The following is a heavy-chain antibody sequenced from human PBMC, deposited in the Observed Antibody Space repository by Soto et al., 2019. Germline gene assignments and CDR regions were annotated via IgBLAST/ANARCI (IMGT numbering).Heavy chain of an antibody. V-gene: IGHV1-58*01. CDR3: ARDNPQGITMMADAFDI. CDR2: IVVGSGNT. CDR1: GLIFIYSA. Sequence: GGSVKVSCKASGLIFIYSAVQWVRQTRGHRLEWIGWIVVGSGNTNYAQEFQGRVTITRDMSTNTVYMEMSSLRSEDSAVYYCARDNPQGITMMADAFDIWGQGTMVTV. D-gene: IGHD3-22*01. J-gene: IGHJ3*02.